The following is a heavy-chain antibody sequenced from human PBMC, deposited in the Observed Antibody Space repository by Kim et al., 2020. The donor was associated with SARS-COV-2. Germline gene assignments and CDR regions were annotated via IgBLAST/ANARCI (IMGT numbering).Heavy chain of an antibody. CDR3: ARGPSSGWKVNWFDP. CDR1: GGSISSYY. CDR2: IYTSGST. Sequence: SETLSLTCTVYGGSISSYYWSWIRQPAGKGLEWIGRIYTSGSTNYNTSLKSRVTMSVDTSKNQFSLKLSSVTAADTAVYYCARGPSSGWKVNWFDPWGQGTLVTVSS. D-gene: IGHD6-19*01. V-gene: IGHV4-4*07. J-gene: IGHJ5*02.